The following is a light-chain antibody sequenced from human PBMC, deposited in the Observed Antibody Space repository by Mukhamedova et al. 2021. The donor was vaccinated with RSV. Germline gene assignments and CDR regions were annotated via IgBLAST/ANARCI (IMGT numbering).Light chain of an antibody. Sequence: VTISCTGTSSDVGGYNYVSWYQQHPGKAPKLMISDVSKRPSGVPDRFSGSKSGNTASLTISGLQAEDEADYYCCSYAGSYTHVV. J-gene: IGLJ2*01. CDR1: SSDVGGYNY. V-gene: IGLV2-11*01. CDR2: DVS. CDR3: CSYAGSYTHVV.